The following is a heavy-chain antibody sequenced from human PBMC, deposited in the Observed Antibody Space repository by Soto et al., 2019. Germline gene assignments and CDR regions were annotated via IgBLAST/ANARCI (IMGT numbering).Heavy chain of an antibody. J-gene: IGHJ4*02. D-gene: IGHD2-8*01. V-gene: IGHV3-74*01. CDR3: ARDTNGLSY. CDR2: IESDGSRT. Sequence: GGSLRLSCAASGFTFSNHRMHWVRQVPGKGLVWVSCIESDGSRTTYADSVKGRFTISRDNAKNTVYLQMNSLRVDDTAVYYCARDTNGLSYWGQGTLVTVSS. CDR1: GFTFSNHR.